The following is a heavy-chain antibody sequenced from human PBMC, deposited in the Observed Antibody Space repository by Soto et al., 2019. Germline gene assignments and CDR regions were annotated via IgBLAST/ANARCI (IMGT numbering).Heavy chain of an antibody. Sequence: GGSLRLSCAASGFTFSSYWMSWVRQAPGKGLEWVANIKQDGSEKYYVDSVKGRFTISRDNAKNSLYLQMNSLRAEDTAVYYCARDGREPNYYYGMDVWGQGTTVTVSS. CDR3: ARDGREPNYYYGMDV. J-gene: IGHJ6*02. CDR2: IKQDGSEK. V-gene: IGHV3-7*01. D-gene: IGHD1-26*01. CDR1: GFTFSSYW.